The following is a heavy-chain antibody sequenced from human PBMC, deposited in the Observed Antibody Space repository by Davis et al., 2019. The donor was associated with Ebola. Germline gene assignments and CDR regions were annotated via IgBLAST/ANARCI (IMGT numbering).Heavy chain of an antibody. Sequence: ASVKVSCKASGYTFTSYYMHWVRQAPGQGLEWMGIINPSGGSTSYAQKFQGRVTMTRDTSTSTVYMELSSLRSEDTAVYYCASRGGYDIWSGYHIAPYGMDVWGQGTTVTVSS. V-gene: IGHV1-46*01. CDR2: INPSGGST. D-gene: IGHD3-3*01. CDR1: GYTFTSYY. CDR3: ASRGGYDIWSGYHIAPYGMDV. J-gene: IGHJ6*02.